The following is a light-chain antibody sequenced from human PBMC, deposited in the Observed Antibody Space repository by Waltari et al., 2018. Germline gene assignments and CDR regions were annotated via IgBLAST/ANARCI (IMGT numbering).Light chain of an antibody. J-gene: IGKJ3*01. Sequence: DIQLTQSPSFLSASVGDRVTNTCRASQDISSSLAWYQQKPGRAPKLLIYAASTLQSGVPSRLSGSGSGTEFTLTISSLQPEDFVTYYCQQVNNYPFTFGPGTILDVK. CDR1: QDISSS. CDR2: AAS. CDR3: QQVNNYPFT. V-gene: IGKV1-9*01.